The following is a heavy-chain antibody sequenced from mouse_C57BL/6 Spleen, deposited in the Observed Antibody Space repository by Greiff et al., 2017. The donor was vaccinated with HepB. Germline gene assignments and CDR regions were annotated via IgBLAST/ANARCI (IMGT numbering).Heavy chain of an antibody. D-gene: IGHD2-4*01. Sequence: EVQRVESGAELVRPGASVKLSCTASGFNIKDDYMHWVKQRPEQGLEWIGWIDPENGDTEYASKFKGKATITADTASNTAYLQLSSLTSEDTAVYYCTRSTMITGTYFDYWGQGTTLTVSS. V-gene: IGHV14-4*01. CDR1: GFNIKDDY. J-gene: IGHJ2*01. CDR2: IDPENGDT. CDR3: TRSTMITGTYFDY.